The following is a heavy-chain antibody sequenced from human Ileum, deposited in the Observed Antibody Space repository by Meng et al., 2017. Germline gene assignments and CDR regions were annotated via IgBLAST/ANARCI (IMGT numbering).Heavy chain of an antibody. Sequence: VHVRQLGPGLVRASETLYRTCRGSGYYVISGSYDWNWIRQSAAKGLEWIGYINDSGPASYNASLGSRVSMSIDTSKNQFSLKLTSVTAADTAVYYCTRDQTSNGWGSFDSWGQGTLVTVSS. CDR3: TRDQTSNGWGSFDS. J-gene: IGHJ4*02. CDR1: GYYVISGSYD. CDR2: INDSGPA. D-gene: IGHD7-27*01. V-gene: IGHV4-61*01.